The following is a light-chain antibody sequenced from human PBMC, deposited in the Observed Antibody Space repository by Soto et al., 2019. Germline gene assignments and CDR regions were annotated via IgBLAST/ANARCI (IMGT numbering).Light chain of an antibody. J-gene: IGLJ1*01. Sequence: QSALTQPPSASGSPGQSVTISCTGTSSDVGGYNYVSWYQQHPGKAPKLMIYEVSKRPSGVPDRFSGSKSGNTASLTVSGLQAEHEADYYCSSYAGSKNFGVFGTGTKLTVL. CDR2: EVS. CDR3: SSYAGSKNFGV. CDR1: SSDVGGYNY. V-gene: IGLV2-8*01.